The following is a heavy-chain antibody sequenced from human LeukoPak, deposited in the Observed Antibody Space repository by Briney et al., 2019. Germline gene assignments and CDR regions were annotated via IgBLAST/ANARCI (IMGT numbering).Heavy chain of an antibody. V-gene: IGHV3-21*01. D-gene: IGHD7-27*01. Sequence: PGGSLRLSXAASGFTFSSYSMNWIRQAPGKGLEWVSSISSSSSYIYYADSVKGRFTISRDNAKNSLYLQMNSLRAEDTAVYYCARDGELGRALYFDYWGQGTLVTVSS. J-gene: IGHJ4*02. CDR1: GFTFSSYS. CDR2: ISSSSSYI. CDR3: ARDGELGRALYFDY.